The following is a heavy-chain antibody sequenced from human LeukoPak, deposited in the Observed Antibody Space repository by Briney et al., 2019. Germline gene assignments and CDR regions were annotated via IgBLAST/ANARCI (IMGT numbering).Heavy chain of an antibody. J-gene: IGHJ4*02. CDR2: ISSSSSTI. CDR1: GFTFSSYS. V-gene: IGHV3-48*01. CDR3: ARGHLGDIVVVPAAIPPDY. Sequence: QLWGSLRLSCAASGFTFSSYSMNWVRQAPGKGLEWVSYISSSSSTIYYADSVKGRFTISRDNAKNSLYLQMNSLRAEDTAVYYCARGHLGDIVVVPAAIPPDYWGQGTLVTVSS. D-gene: IGHD2-2*02.